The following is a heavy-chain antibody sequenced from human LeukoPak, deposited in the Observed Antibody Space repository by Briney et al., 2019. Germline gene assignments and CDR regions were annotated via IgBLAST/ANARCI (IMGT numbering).Heavy chain of an antibody. D-gene: IGHD6-19*01. CDR1: GYTFTVYY. V-gene: IGHV1-2*02. J-gene: IGHJ4*02. Sequence: ASVTVSFTASGYTFTVYYINRVRQAPGQGVEWMGWINPNSGGTKYAQKFQGRVTMTRDTSISTAYMELSRLRSDDTAVYYCASIAVAAHYFDYWGQGTLVSVSS. CDR3: ASIAVAAHYFDY. CDR2: INPNSGGT.